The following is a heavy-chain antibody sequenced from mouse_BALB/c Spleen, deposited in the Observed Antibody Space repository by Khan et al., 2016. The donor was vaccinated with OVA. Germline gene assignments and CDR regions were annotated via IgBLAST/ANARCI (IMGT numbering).Heavy chain of an antibody. CDR2: IWSVGGT. J-gene: IGHJ3*01. CDR1: GFTLTSYG. Sequence: QVQLKQSGPGLVQPSQSLSITCKVSGFTLTSYGVHWVRQSPGKGLEWLGVIWSVGGTDSNADFIYRLNTSNYNSKSQAFFNMNSLQANDTAIYYCARNYDYAEGLAYWGQGTLVTVSA. CDR3: ARNYDYAEGLAY. V-gene: IGHV2-2*02. D-gene: IGHD2-4*01.